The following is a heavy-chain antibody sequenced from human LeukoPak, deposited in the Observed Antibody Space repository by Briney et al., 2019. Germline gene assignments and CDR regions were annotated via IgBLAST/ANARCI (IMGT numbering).Heavy chain of an antibody. Sequence: GGSLRLSCAASGYTLSSYWMHWVRQAPGKGLVWVSRIKSDGRTNYADSVKGRFTISRDNAKNTVSLQMNSLRAEDTGVYYCARAPSEIGGYYPEYFRHWGQGTLVIVSS. D-gene: IGHD3-22*01. J-gene: IGHJ1*01. V-gene: IGHV3-74*01. CDR3: ARAPSEIGGYYPEYFRH. CDR1: GYTLSSYW. CDR2: IKSDGRT.